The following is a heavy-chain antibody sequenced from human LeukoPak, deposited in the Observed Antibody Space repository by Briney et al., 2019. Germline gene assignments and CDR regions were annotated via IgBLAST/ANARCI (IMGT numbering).Heavy chain of an antibody. V-gene: IGHV3-11*01. J-gene: IGHJ2*01. CDR1: GFTFSDYY. Sequence: SGGSLRLSCVASGFTFSDYYMSWIRQAPGKGLEWVSYIGSRDSTKYYADSVEGRFTISRDNSKNTVSLQLSSLRVEDTAVYFCAKDREDSAMISGVFDLWGRGTLVTVSS. D-gene: IGHD5-18*01. CDR2: IGSRDSTK. CDR3: AKDREDSAMISGVFDL.